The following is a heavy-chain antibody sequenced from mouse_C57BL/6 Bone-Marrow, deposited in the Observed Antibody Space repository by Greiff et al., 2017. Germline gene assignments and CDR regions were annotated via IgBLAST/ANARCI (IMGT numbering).Heavy chain of an antibody. J-gene: IGHJ4*01. CDR1: GFTFSDYY. V-gene: IGHV5-16*01. Sequence: DVKLVESEGGLVQPGSSMKLSCTASGFTFSDYYMAWVRQVPEKGLEWVANINYDGSSTYYLDSLKSRFSISRDNATNMLYLQMSSLKAEDTATYYCAREGDPYAMEDWGKGASVTVSS. D-gene: IGHD2-13*01. CDR2: INYDGSST. CDR3: AREGDPYAMED.